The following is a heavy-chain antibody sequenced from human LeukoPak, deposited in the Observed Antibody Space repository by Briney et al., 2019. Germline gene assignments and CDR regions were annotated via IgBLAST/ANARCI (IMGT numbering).Heavy chain of an antibody. CDR3: ARSGLGRYRSGRMGGFVY. CDR1: GGTFSSFA. Sequence: SVKVSCKASGGTFSSFAISWVRQAPGQGLEWMGRIIPIFDTVNYAQKFQGRVTITTDESTSTACMELSSLRSEDTAVYYCARSGLGRYRSGRMGGFVYWGQGTLVTVSS. D-gene: IGHD5-18*01. CDR2: IIPIFDTV. V-gene: IGHV1-69*05. J-gene: IGHJ4*02.